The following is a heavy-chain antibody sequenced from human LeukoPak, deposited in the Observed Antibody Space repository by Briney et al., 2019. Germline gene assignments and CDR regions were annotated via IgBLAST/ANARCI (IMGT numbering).Heavy chain of an antibody. J-gene: IGHJ3*02. Sequence: ASVKVSCKASGYTFTSYGISWVRQAPGQGLEWMGRIIPILGIANYAQKFQGRVTITADKSTSTAYMELSSLRSEDTAVYYCARDYYYDSSGYTVHAFDIWGQGAMVTVSS. CDR2: IIPILGIA. CDR1: GYTFTSYG. V-gene: IGHV1-69*04. D-gene: IGHD3-22*01. CDR3: ARDYYYDSSGYTVHAFDI.